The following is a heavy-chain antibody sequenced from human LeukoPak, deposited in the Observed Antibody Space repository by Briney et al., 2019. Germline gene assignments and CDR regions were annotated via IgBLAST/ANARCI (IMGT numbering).Heavy chain of an antibody. Sequence: SQTLSLTCAISGDSVSSNSAAWNWIRQSPSRGLEWLGRTYYRSKWYNDYAVSVKSRITINPDTSKNQFSLQLNSVTPEDTAVYYCARDRAYSSGYYYEYYYYGMDVWGQGTTVTVSS. CDR1: GDSVSSNSAA. J-gene: IGHJ6*02. CDR2: TYYRSKWYN. D-gene: IGHD3-22*01. CDR3: ARDRAYSSGYYYEYYYYGMDV. V-gene: IGHV6-1*01.